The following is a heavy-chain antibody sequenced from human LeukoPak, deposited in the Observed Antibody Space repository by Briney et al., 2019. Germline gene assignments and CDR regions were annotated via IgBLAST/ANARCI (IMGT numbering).Heavy chain of an antibody. CDR1: GGSISSYY. Sequence: SGTLSLTCTVSGGSISSYYWSWIRQPPGKGLELIGYIYYSGSTNYNPSLKSRVTISVDTSKNQFSLKLSSVTAADTAVYYCARAEANTYDTRYWGQGTLVTVSS. CDR2: IYYSGST. V-gene: IGHV4-59*01. J-gene: IGHJ4*02. D-gene: IGHD1/OR15-1a*01. CDR3: ARAEANTYDTRY.